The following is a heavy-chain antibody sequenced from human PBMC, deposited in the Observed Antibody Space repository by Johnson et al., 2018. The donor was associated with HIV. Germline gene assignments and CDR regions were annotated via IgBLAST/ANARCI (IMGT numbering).Heavy chain of an antibody. CDR3: AKERSTYYNFWSGSASNDAFDI. J-gene: IGHJ3*02. D-gene: IGHD3-3*01. CDR1: GFTFDDYA. CDR2: IYSGGST. V-gene: IGHV3-NL1*01. Sequence: QVQLVESGGGLVQPGRSLRLSCAASGFTFDDYAMHWVRQAPGKGLEWVPVIYSGGSTYYADSVKGRFTIPRDNSQNTLYVQMISLRAEDTAVYYCAKERSTYYNFWSGSASNDAFDIWGQGTMVTVSS.